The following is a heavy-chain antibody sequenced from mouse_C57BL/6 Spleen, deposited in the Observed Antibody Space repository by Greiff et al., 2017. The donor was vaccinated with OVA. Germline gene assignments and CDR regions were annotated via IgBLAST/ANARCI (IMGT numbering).Heavy chain of an antibody. CDR2: IDPEDGDT. CDR3: TTLIVTTYYFDY. Sequence: EVQLQQSGAELVRPGASVKLSCTASGFNIKGYYMHWVKQRPEQGLEWIGRIDPEDGDTEYAPKFQGKATMTADTSSNTAYLQLSSLTSEDTAVYYCTTLIVTTYYFDYWGQGTTLTVSS. V-gene: IGHV14-1*01. J-gene: IGHJ2*01. D-gene: IGHD2-12*01. CDR1: GFNIKGYY.